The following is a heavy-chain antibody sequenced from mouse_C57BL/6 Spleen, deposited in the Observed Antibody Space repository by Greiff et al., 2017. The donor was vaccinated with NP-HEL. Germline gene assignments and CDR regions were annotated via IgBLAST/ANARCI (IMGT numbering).Heavy chain of an antibody. J-gene: IGHJ2*01. CDR3: ARVDDYEDFDY. CDR2: ISYDGSN. Sequence: EVKLMESGPGLVKPSQSLSLTCSVTGYSITSGYYWNWIRQFPGNKLEWMGYISYDGSNNYNPSLKNRISITRDTSKNQFFLKLNSVTTEDTATYYCARVDDYEDFDYWGQGTTLTVSS. D-gene: IGHD2-4*01. CDR1: GYSITSGYY. V-gene: IGHV3-6*01.